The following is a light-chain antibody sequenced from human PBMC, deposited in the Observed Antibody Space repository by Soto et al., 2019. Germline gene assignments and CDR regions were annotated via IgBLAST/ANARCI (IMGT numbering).Light chain of an antibody. CDR2: GAS. Sequence: EIVLTQSPGTLSLSPGGRATLSCRASQSVSSSDLAWDQQRPCQAPRLLIFGASFRATGIPDRFSGSGSGTDFTLTISRVEREDFVGYYCQQYGSPLTFCGGTKGEIK. CDR3: QQYGSPLT. V-gene: IGKV3-20*01. CDR1: QSVSSSD. J-gene: IGKJ4*01.